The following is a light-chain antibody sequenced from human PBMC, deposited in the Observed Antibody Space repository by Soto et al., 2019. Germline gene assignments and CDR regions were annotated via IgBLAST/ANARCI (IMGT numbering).Light chain of an antibody. CDR2: EVR. V-gene: IGLV2-14*01. CDR1: SSDVGGYNY. CDR3: SSYTTSRTYVV. Sequence: QSALTQPASVSGSPGQSITISCTGTSSDVGGYNYVSWYQQHPGKAPKLMIYEVRNRPSGVSNRFSGSKSGNTASLTISGLQAEDEADSYCSSYTTSRTYVVFGGGTKVTVL. J-gene: IGLJ2*01.